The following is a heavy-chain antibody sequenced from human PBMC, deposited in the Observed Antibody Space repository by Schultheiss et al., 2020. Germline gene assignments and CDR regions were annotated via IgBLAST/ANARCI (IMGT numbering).Heavy chain of an antibody. V-gene: IGHV3-23*01. CDR3: AKPGYSSSWLNYYYYYGMDV. J-gene: IGHJ6*02. CDR1: GFTFSTYW. Sequence: GSLRLSCAASGFTFSTYWMSWVRQAPGKGLEWVSGISDSGSITYSADSVKGRFTISRDNSKNTLYLQMNSLRAEDTAVYYCAKPGYSSSWLNYYYYYGMDVWGQGTTVTVSS. CDR2: ISDSGSIT. D-gene: IGHD6-13*01.